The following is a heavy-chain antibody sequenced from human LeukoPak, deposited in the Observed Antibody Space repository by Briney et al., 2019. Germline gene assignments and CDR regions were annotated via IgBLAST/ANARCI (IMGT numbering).Heavy chain of an antibody. D-gene: IGHD2-21*02. CDR2: IKSKTDGWTT. J-gene: IGHJ4*02. CDR1: GFTFSNAW. V-gene: IGHV3-15*01. Sequence: PGGSLRLSCVASGFTFSNAWMNWVRQAPGKGLEWVGRIKSKTDGWTTDYAAPVKCRITISRDDSTNTLHLQMNSLKTEDTAVYYCTTSLAGAVTAVYPFDNWGQGTLVTVSS. CDR3: TTSLAGAVTAVYPFDN.